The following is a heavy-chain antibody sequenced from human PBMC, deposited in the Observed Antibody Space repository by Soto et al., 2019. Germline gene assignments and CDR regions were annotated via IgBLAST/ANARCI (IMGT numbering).Heavy chain of an antibody. J-gene: IGHJ6*02. Sequence: ASVKVSCKASGYTFTSYGLSWVRQAPGQGLEWMGWINGYTGNTNYAQKFQGRVTMTTDTSTNTAYLDLWTLISDDTAVYYCARSWVTAKGAIDVWGQGTSVTLSS. CDR2: INGYTGNT. CDR3: ARSWVTAKGAIDV. D-gene: IGHD3-16*01. CDR1: GYTFTSYG. V-gene: IGHV1-18*01.